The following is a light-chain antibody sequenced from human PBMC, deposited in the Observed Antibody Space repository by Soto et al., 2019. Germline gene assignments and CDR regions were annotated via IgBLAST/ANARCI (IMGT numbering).Light chain of an antibody. V-gene: IGKV3-20*01. CDR1: QSVTSSY. CDR3: QQYVGSPPYT. Sequence: EIVLTQSPGTLSLSPGERATLSCRASQSVTSSYLAWYQQKPGQAPRLLIYGASSRATGIPDRFSGSGSGTDFILTISRLEPEDFAVHYCQQYVGSPPYTFGQGTKLEIK. CDR2: GAS. J-gene: IGKJ2*01.